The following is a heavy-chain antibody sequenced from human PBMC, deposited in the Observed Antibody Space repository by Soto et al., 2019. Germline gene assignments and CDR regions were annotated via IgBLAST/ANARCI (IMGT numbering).Heavy chain of an antibody. CDR3: ASDYSGYAEDY. CDR2: IIPILGIA. D-gene: IGHD5-12*01. CDR1: GGTFSSYT. J-gene: IGHJ4*02. V-gene: IGHV1-69*02. Sequence: ASVKVSCKASGGTFSSYTISWVRQAPGQGLEWMGRIIPILGIANYAQKFQGRVTITADKSTSTAYMELSSLRSEDTAVYYCASDYSGYAEDYWGQGTLVTVSS.